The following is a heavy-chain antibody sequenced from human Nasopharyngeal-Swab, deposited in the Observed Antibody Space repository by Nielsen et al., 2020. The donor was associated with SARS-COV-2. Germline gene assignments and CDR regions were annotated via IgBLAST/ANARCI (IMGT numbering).Heavy chain of an antibody. D-gene: IGHD3-22*01. Sequence: GSLRLSCTVSGGSISSGSYYWGWIRQPPGKGLEWIGSIYYSGSTYFNPSLKSRVTISVGTSKNQFSLRLSSVTAADTAVYYCAPTYYDSSGYYYWFDPWGQGTLVTVSS. J-gene: IGHJ5*02. CDR1: GGSISSGSYY. CDR2: IYYSGST. V-gene: IGHV4-39*01. CDR3: APTYYDSSGYYYWFDP.